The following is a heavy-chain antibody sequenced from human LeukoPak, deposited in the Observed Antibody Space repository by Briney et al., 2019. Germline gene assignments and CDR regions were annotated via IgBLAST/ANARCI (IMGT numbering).Heavy chain of an antibody. CDR3: TTSRGGDYVGYFDL. Sequence: GGSLRLSCAASGFTFSDAWMTWVRQAPGEGLEWVGRIKRKTDGGTTDYAAPVKGRFTISRDDSKNTLYLQMNSLKTEDTAVYYCTTSRGGDYVGYFDLWGRGTLVTVSS. J-gene: IGHJ2*01. CDR2: IKRKTDGGTT. CDR1: GFTFSDAW. D-gene: IGHD4-17*01. V-gene: IGHV3-15*01.